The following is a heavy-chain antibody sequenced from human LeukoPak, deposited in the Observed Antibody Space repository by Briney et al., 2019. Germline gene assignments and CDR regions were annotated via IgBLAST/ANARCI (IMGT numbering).Heavy chain of an antibody. J-gene: IGHJ6*03. Sequence: ASVKASCKASGYTFTSYDINWVRQATGQGLEWMGWMNPNSGNTGYAQKFQGRVTITRNTSISTAYMELSSLRSEDTAVYYCARGRPSYYDFWSGPMGVWGKGTTVTVSS. CDR3: ARGRPSYYDFWSGPMGV. CDR2: MNPNSGNT. CDR1: GYTFTSYD. D-gene: IGHD3-3*01. V-gene: IGHV1-8*03.